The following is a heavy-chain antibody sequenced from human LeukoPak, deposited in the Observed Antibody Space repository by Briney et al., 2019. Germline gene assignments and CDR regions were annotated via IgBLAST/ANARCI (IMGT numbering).Heavy chain of an antibody. V-gene: IGHV3-48*04. CDR3: ARDRGGSASHGFDAFDI. D-gene: IGHD3-10*01. Sequence: PGGSLRLSCAASGSTFITDAMTWVRQAPGNRLEWISYISSGSTTTYYADSVRGRFTVSRDNTKKSLYLQMNSLRAEDTAVYYCARDRGGSASHGFDAFDIWGQGTMVTVSS. CDR2: ISSGSTTT. J-gene: IGHJ3*02. CDR1: GSTFITDA.